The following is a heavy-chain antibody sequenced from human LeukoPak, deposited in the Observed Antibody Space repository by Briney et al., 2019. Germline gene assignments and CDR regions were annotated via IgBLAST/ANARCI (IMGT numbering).Heavy chain of an antibody. CDR3: ARGRVSSSTWHSTYYYYFYMDV. J-gene: IGHJ6*03. CDR1: GGSISSSSYY. V-gene: IGHV4-39*07. Sequence: SETLSLTCTVFGGSISSSSYYWGWICQPPGKGLEWIGSIYYSGSTYYNPSLKSRVTISVDTSKNQFSLKLSSVTAADTAVYFCARGRVSSSTWHSTYYYYFYMDVWGRGTTVTVSS. D-gene: IGHD4-11*01. CDR2: IYYSGST.